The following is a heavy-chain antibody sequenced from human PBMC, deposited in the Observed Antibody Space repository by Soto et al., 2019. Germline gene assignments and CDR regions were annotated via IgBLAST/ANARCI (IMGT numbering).Heavy chain of an antibody. J-gene: IGHJ4*02. CDR3: ARVAGSGWYDG. Sequence: QLQLQESGSGLVKPSQTLSLTCAVSGGYIVSGGYSWSWIRQPPGKGLEYIGHIYHSGSTNYNPSLKSRVTISVDRSKNQFSLKLSSMTAADTAVYYCARVAGSGWYDGWGQGTLVTVSS. CDR1: GGYIVSGGYS. D-gene: IGHD6-19*01. CDR2: IYHSGST. V-gene: IGHV4-30-2*01.